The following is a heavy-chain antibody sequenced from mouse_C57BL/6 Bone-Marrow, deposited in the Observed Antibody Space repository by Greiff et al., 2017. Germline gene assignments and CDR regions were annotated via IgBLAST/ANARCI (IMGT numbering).Heavy chain of an antibody. Sequence: EVQLQQSGAELVRPGASVKLSCTASGFNIKDYYMHWVKQRPEQGLEWIGRIDPEDGDTEYAPKFQGKATMTAHTSSNTASLQLSSLTSEDTAVYYGTSHIITTEYFDYWGQGTTLTVSS. CDR2: IDPEDGDT. CDR1: GFNIKDYY. V-gene: IGHV14-1*01. CDR3: TSHIITTEYFDY. D-gene: IGHD1-1*01. J-gene: IGHJ2*01.